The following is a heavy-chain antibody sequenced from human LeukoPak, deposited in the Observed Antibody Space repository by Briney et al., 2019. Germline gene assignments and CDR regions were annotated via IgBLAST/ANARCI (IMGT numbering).Heavy chain of an antibody. V-gene: IGHV3-21*01. CDR2: ISSSSSYI. D-gene: IGHD5-18*01. CDR3: AMPGYSYGYVYY. J-gene: IGHJ4*02. Sequence: GGSLRLSCAASGFTFSSYSMNRVRQAPGKGLEWVSFISSSSSYIYYADSVKGRFTISRDNAKNSLYLQMNSLRAEDAAVYYCAMPGYSYGYVYYWGQGTLVTVAS. CDR1: GFTFSSYS.